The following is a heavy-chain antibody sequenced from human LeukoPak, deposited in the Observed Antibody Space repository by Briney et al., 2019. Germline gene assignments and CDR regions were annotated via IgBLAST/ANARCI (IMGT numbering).Heavy chain of an antibody. J-gene: IGHJ5*02. Sequence: PSETLSLTCAVYGGSFSGYYWSWIRQPPGKGLEWIGEINHSGSTNYNPSLKSRVTISGDTSNNQFSLKLRSVTAADTAVYYCASLIQTNWFDPWGQGTLVTVSS. CDR1: GGSFSGYY. V-gene: IGHV4-34*01. CDR2: INHSGST. CDR3: ASLIQTNWFDP.